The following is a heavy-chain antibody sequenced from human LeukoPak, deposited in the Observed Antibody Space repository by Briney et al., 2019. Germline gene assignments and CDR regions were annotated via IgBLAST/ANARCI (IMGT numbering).Heavy chain of an antibody. V-gene: IGHV3-30-3*02. CDR3: AKWVYGDYDRRNSLHAFDI. J-gene: IGHJ3*02. CDR1: GFTFSSHA. CDR2: ISYDGSNK. Sequence: PGRSLRLSCAASGFTFSSHAMHWVRQAPGKGLEWVAVISYDGSNKYYADSVKGRFTISRDNSKNTLYLQMNSLRAEDTAVYYCAKWVYGDYDRRNSLHAFDIWGQGTMVTVSS. D-gene: IGHD4-17*01.